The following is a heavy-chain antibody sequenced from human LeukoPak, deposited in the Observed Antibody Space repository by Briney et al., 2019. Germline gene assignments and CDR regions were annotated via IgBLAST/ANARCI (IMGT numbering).Heavy chain of an antibody. CDR1: GGSISSAGYY. CDR3: ARSSSSSWYRALWDLVY. Sequence: SETLSLTCTVSGGSISSAGYYWTWIRQPAGKGLEWIGRTYTSGYTNYNPSLKSRVTISVDTSKNQFSLKLSSVTAADTAVYYCARSSSSSWYRALWDLVYWGQGTLVTVSS. CDR2: TYTSGYT. J-gene: IGHJ4*02. D-gene: IGHD6-13*01. V-gene: IGHV4-61*02.